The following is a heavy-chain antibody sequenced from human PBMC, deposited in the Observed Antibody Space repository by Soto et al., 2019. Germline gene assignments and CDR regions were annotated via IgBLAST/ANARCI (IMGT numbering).Heavy chain of an antibody. D-gene: IGHD1-26*01. V-gene: IGHV4-30-4*01. J-gene: IGHJ4*02. CDR1: GGSISSGDYY. CDR3: ARVSAIVGATSGDY. Sequence: QVQLQESGPGLVKPSQTLSLTCTVSGGSISSGDYYWAWIRQPPGKGLDWIGYIYNSGSTYYNPSLKSRVTISVDTSKNQFSLQLSSVTAADTAVYYCARVSAIVGATSGDYWGQGTLVTVSS. CDR2: IYNSGST.